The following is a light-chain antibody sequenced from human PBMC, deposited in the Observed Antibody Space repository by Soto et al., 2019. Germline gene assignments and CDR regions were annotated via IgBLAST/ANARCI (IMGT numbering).Light chain of an antibody. CDR3: QQSYSTPRT. Sequence: DIQMTQSPSSLSASVGDRVTITRRASQNINNYLSWYQQRSGKAPKLLIYAASSLQSGVPSRFSGSGSGTDFSLTISSLQPEDFATYYCQQSYSTPRTFGQGTKVEIK. J-gene: IGKJ1*01. V-gene: IGKV1-39*01. CDR1: QNINNY. CDR2: AAS.